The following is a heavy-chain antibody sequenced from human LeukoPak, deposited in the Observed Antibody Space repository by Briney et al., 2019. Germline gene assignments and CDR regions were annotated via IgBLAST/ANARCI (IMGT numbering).Heavy chain of an antibody. CDR2: IGSSGSTI. CDR1: GLTVSSNY. V-gene: IGHV3-48*03. J-gene: IGHJ4*02. Sequence: PGGSLRLSCAASGLTVSSNYMNWVRQAPGKGLEWVSYIGSSGSTIYYADSLKGRFTISRDNAKNSLYLQMNSLRAEDTAVYYCARGATVSDYWGQGTLVTVSS. CDR3: ARGATVSDY. D-gene: IGHD4-17*01.